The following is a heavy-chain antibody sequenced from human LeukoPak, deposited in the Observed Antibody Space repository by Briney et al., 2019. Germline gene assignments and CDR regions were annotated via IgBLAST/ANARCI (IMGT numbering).Heavy chain of an antibody. CDR3: AKEMKYCSGGSCYRKSAWDY. J-gene: IGHJ4*02. CDR1: GFTFSDTW. D-gene: IGHD2-15*01. V-gene: IGHV3-74*01. Sequence: GGSLRLSCAASGFTFSDTWMHWVRQAPGEGLVWVSRIRSDGSDTRYAESVKGRFTISRDNAKNTLYLQMNSLRAEDTAVYYCAKEMKYCSGGSCYRKSAWDYWGQGTLVTVSS. CDR2: IRSDGSDT.